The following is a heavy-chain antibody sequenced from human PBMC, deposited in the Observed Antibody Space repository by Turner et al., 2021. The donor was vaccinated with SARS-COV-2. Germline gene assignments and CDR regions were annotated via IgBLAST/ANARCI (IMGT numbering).Heavy chain of an antibody. CDR1: GFTFSSYG. D-gene: IGHD4-4*01. Sequence: QMQLVESGGGVVQPGRSLRLSCPASGFTFSSYGMHWVRQAPGKGLEWVAVTSYDGSNKYYADSVKGRFTISRDNSKNTLYLQMNSLRAEDTAVYYCAKQQGLYSNPMYYFDYWGQGTLVTVSS. CDR3: AKQQGLYSNPMYYFDY. CDR2: TSYDGSNK. V-gene: IGHV3-30*18. J-gene: IGHJ4*02.